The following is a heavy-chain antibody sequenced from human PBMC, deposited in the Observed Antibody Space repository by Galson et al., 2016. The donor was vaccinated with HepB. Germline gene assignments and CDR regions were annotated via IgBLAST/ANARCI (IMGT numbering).Heavy chain of an antibody. V-gene: IGHV3-64*02. CDR1: GFTLSSYA. Sequence: SLRLSCAASGFTLSSYAMHWVRQAPGKGLEYVSAISSNGGSTYYADSVKGRFTISRDNSKNTLYLQMGSLRAEDMAVYYCARQREPGTQWYFDLWGRGTLVTVSS. J-gene: IGHJ2*01. CDR2: ISSNGGST. D-gene: IGHD1-26*01. CDR3: ARQREPGTQWYFDL.